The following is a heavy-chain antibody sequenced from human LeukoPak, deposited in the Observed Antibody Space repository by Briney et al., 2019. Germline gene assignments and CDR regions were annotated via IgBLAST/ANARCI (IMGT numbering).Heavy chain of an antibody. D-gene: IGHD1-26*01. CDR3: TTWFVVGAALFDY. CDR2: IKSKTDGGTT. CDR1: GFTFSNAW. V-gene: IGHV3-15*01. J-gene: IGHJ4*02. Sequence: GGSLRLSCAAPGFTFSNAWMSWVRQAPGKGLEWVGRIKSKTDGGTTDYAAPVKGRFTISRDDSKNTLYLQMNSLKTEDTAVYYCTTWFVVGAALFDYWGQGTLVTVSS.